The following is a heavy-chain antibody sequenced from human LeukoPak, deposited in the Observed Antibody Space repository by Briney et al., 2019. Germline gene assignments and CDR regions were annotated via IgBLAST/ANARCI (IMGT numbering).Heavy chain of an antibody. V-gene: IGHV3-9*01. D-gene: IGHD3-10*01. Sequence: SGGSLRLSCAASGFTFDDYAMHWVRQAPGKGLEWVSGISWNSGSIGYADSVKGRFTISRDNAKNSLYLQMNSLRAEDTALYYCAKGLRYYYGSGSYESSWGQATMVTVSS. J-gene: IGHJ3*01. CDR2: ISWNSGSI. CDR3: AKGLRYYYGSGSYESS. CDR1: GFTFDDYA.